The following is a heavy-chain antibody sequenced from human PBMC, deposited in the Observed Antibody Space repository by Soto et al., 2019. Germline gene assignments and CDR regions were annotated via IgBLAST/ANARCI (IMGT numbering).Heavy chain of an antibody. CDR3: AMVAAGLPDDAFDI. CDR2: MNPNSGNT. D-gene: IGHD6-13*01. CDR1: GYTFTSYD. Sequence: QVQLVQSGAEVKKPGASVKVSCKASGYTFTSYDINWVRQATGQGLEWMGWMNPNSGNTGYAQKFQGRVTMTRNTSISTAYMELSSLRSEDTAVYYCAMVAAGLPDDAFDIWGQGTMVTVSS. V-gene: IGHV1-8*01. J-gene: IGHJ3*02.